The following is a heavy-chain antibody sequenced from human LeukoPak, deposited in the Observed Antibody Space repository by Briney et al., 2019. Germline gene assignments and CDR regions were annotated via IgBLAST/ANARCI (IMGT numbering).Heavy chain of an antibody. V-gene: IGHV3-21*01. CDR2: ISSSSSYI. CDR1: GFTFSSYS. Sequence: GGSLRLSCAASGFTFSSYSMNWVRQAPGKGLEWVSSISSSSSYIYYADSVEGRFTISRDNAKNSLYLQMNSLRAEDTAVYYCARDNDRALDYWGQGTLVTVSS. CDR3: ARDNDRALDY. D-gene: IGHD3-10*02. J-gene: IGHJ4*02.